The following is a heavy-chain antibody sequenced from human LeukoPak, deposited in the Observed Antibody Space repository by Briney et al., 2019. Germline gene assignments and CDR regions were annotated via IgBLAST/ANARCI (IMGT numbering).Heavy chain of an antibody. CDR2: ISGRGGNT. CDR1: RFTFSSYA. V-gene: IGHV3-23*01. J-gene: IGHJ3*02. Sequence: PGGSLRLSCAASRFTFSSYAMSWVRQAPGKGLEWVSGISGRGGNTYYADSVKGRFTISRDNSKNTLYLQMNSLRAEDTAVYYCAKDGSPESLYENDAFDIWGQGTMVTVSS. D-gene: IGHD3-16*02. CDR3: AKDGSPESLYENDAFDI.